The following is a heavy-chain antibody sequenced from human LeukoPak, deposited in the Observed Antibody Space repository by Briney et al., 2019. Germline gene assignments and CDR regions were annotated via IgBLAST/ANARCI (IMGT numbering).Heavy chain of an antibody. CDR3: ARDPRRYYDSSGYTDWYFDL. Sequence: SETLSLTCAVYGGSFSSYYWSWIRQPPGKGLEWIGYIYYSGSTNYNPSLKSRVTISVDTSKNQFSLKLSSVTAADTAVYYCARDPRRYYDSSGYTDWYFDLWGRGTLVTVSS. CDR1: GGSFSSYY. CDR2: IYYSGST. J-gene: IGHJ2*01. V-gene: IGHV4-59*01. D-gene: IGHD3-22*01.